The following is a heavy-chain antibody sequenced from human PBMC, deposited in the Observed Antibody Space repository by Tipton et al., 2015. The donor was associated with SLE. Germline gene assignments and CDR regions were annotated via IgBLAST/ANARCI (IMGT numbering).Heavy chain of an antibody. J-gene: IGHJ4*02. D-gene: IGHD6-19*01. CDR1: RYSFSTYW. V-gene: IGHV5-51*06. CDR3: ARGAVADTYYFDY. Sequence: VQSGAEVKKPGEPLKISCKGFRYSFSTYWVAWVRQMPGKGLEWVGMIYPGDSDTRYSPSFQGQVSISVDRSISTAYLQWDSLKASDTALYYCARGAVADTYYFDYWGQGTRVTVSS. CDR2: IYPGDSDT.